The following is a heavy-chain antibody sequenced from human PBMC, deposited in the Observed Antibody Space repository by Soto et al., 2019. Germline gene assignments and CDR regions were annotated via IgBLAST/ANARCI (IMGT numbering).Heavy chain of an antibody. Sequence: EVQLVESGGGLVQPGGSLRLSCAASGFTFSTYWMHWIHQVPGKGLEWVSRINSDASHTYYADSVKGRFTISRDNAKNTLHLEMNSLRAEDTAVYYCVRDGHCMTTSCYGNWFDPWGQGTLVTVSS. J-gene: IGHJ5*02. CDR3: VRDGHCMTTSCYGNWFDP. CDR1: GFTFSTYW. V-gene: IGHV3-74*01. CDR2: INSDASHT. D-gene: IGHD2-2*01.